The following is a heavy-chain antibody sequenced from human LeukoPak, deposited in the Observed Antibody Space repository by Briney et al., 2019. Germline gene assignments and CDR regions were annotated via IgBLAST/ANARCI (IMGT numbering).Heavy chain of an antibody. CDR1: GGSISSFY. CDR3: ASIGRGSYYYYYYYMDV. CDR2: IYYSGST. Sequence: PSETLSLTCIVSGGSISSFYWSWIRQPPGKGLEWIGSIYYSGSTYYNPSLKSRVTISVDTSKNQFSLKLSSVTAADTAVYYCASIGRGSYYYYYYYMDVWGKGTTVTVSS. J-gene: IGHJ6*03. V-gene: IGHV4-59*12. D-gene: IGHD1-26*01.